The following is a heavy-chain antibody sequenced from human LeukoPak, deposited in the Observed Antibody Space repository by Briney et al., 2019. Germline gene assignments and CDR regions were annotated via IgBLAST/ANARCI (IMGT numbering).Heavy chain of an antibody. CDR3: ARTYYYDSGGYYA. J-gene: IGHJ4*02. D-gene: IGHD3-22*01. CDR1: GFTFSSYW. V-gene: IGHV3-7*01. CDR2: VKQDGSER. Sequence: GGSLRLSCVASGFTFSSYWMSWVRQAPGKGLEWVANVKQDGSERYYVDSVKGRFTISRDNAKNSLYLQMNSLRAEDTAVYYCARTYYYDSGGYYAWGQGTLVTVSS.